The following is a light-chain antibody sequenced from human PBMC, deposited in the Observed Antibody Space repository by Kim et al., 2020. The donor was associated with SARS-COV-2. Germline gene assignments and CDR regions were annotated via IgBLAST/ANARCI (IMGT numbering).Light chain of an antibody. V-gene: IGKV3-15*01. Sequence: GSPGERTTPSCRASQNVNTYLAWYQQKPGQAPRLLIYGASTRAAGVPARFSGSASGTDFTLTISSLQSEDFAVYYCQQYYNWPLTFGGGTKVDIK. CDR1: QNVNTY. J-gene: IGKJ4*01. CDR3: QQYYNWPLT. CDR2: GAS.